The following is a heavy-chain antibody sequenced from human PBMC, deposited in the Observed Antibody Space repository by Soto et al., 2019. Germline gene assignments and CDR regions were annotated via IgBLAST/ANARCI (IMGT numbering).Heavy chain of an antibody. Sequence: SETLSLTCTVSGGSISSGDYYWSWVRQPPGKGLEWIGYIYYSGSTYYNQSLKSRVTISVDTSKNQFSLKLSSVTAADTAVYYCARDMGPDYDILTGYGMDVWGQGTTVTVSS. CDR3: ARDMGPDYDILTGYGMDV. V-gene: IGHV4-30-4*01. CDR2: IYYSGST. CDR1: GGSISSGDYY. D-gene: IGHD3-9*01. J-gene: IGHJ6*02.